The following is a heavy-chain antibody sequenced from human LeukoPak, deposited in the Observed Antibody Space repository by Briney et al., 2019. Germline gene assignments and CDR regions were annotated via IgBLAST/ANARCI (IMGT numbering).Heavy chain of an antibody. D-gene: IGHD2-15*01. Sequence: GGSLRLSCAASGFTFSTYGMSRVRQAPGKGLEWVSAIGKSGDSTYYADSMKGRFTISRDNSKNTLYLQMNSLRAEDTAVYYCAKMVGAHDAFDTWGQGTMVTVSS. J-gene: IGHJ3*02. CDR3: AKMVGAHDAFDT. CDR1: GFTFSTYG. CDR2: IGKSGDST. V-gene: IGHV3-23*01.